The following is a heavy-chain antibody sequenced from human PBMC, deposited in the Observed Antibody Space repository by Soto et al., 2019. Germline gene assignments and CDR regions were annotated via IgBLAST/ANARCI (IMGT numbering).Heavy chain of an antibody. CDR1: GFTFSSYA. CDR3: ARDSCTNGVCYPSDY. J-gene: IGHJ4*02. Sequence: GGSLRLSCAASGFTFSSYAMHWVRQAPGKGLEWVAVISYDGSNKYYAESVKGRFTISRDNSKNTLYLQMNSLRAEDTAVYYCARDSCTNGVCYPSDYWGQGTLVTVSS. D-gene: IGHD2-8*01. V-gene: IGHV3-30-3*01. CDR2: ISYDGSNK.